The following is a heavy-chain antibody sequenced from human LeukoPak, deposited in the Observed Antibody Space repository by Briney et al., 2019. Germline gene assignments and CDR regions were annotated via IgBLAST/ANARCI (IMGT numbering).Heavy chain of an antibody. CDR2: IYYSGST. D-gene: IGHD5-18*01. CDR3: ARHGYSYGFDY. J-gene: IGHJ4*02. CDR1: GGSISSYD. Sequence: SETLSLTCTVSGGSISSYDWSWLRQPPGKGLEWIGYIYYSGSTNYNPSLKSRVTISVDTSKNHFSLKLSSVTAADTAVYYCARHGYSYGFDYWGQGTLVTVSS. V-gene: IGHV4-59*08.